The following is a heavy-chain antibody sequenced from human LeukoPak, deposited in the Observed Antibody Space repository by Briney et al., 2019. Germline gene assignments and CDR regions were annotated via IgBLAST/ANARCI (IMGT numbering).Heavy chain of an antibody. Sequence: SETLSLTCAVYGGSFSGYYWSWIRQPPGKGLEWIGEINHSGSTNYNPSLKSRVTISVDTSKNQFSLKLSSVTAADTAVYYCARGGVTMQHSYYFDYWGQGTLVTVSS. CDR2: INHSGST. CDR3: ARGGVTMQHSYYFDY. V-gene: IGHV4-34*01. D-gene: IGHD3-10*01. CDR1: GGSFSGYY. J-gene: IGHJ4*02.